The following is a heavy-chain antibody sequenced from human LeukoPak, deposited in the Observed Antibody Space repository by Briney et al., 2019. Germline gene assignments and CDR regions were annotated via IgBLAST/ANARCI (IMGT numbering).Heavy chain of an antibody. CDR3: ARDRGYAMDV. CDR2: INTDGSST. D-gene: IGHD3-10*01. Sequence: GASLRLSCAASGFTFSTYWMHWVRQVPGMGLVWVSRINTDGSSTSYADSVKGRFTNSRDNAKNTLYLQMNSLRAEDTAVYYCARDRGYAMDVWGQGTAVTVSS. V-gene: IGHV3-74*01. CDR1: GFTFSTYW. J-gene: IGHJ6*02.